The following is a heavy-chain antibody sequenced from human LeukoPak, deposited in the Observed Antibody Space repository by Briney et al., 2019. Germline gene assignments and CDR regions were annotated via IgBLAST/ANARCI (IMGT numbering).Heavy chain of an antibody. V-gene: IGHV4-59*01. CDR2: IYYSGNA. D-gene: IGHD3-22*01. CDR1: GGSISTYF. CDR3: ARAGYYYDTMGET. J-gene: IGHJ4*02. Sequence: SETLSLTCAVSGGSISTYFWNWIRQPPGKGLEWIGYIYYSGNANYNPSLKSRVTISVDTSKNQFSLNLTSVTAADTAVYYCARAGYYYDTMGETWGQGILVTVSS.